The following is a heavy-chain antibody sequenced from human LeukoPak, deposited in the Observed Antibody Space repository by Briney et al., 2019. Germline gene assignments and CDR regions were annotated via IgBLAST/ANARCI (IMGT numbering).Heavy chain of an antibody. D-gene: IGHD6-13*01. CDR3: ARDPGSSWSYYYYYYGMDV. V-gene: IGHV1-18*01. CDR2: ISAYNGNT. J-gene: IGHJ6*02. CDR1: GYTFTSYG. Sequence: ASVKVSCKASGYTFTSYGISWVRQAPGQGLEWMGWISAYNGNTNYAQKLQGRVTMTTDTSTSTAYMELRSLRSDDTAVYYCARDPGSSWSYYYYYYGMDVWGQGTTVTVSS.